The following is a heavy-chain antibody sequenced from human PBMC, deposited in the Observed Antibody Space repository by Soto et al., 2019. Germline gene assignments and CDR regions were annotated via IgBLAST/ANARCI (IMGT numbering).Heavy chain of an antibody. CDR2: ISSSGSTI. V-gene: IGHV3-48*03. Sequence: PGGSLRLSCAASGFTFSSYEMNWVRQAPGKGLEWVSYISSSGSTIYYADSVKGRFTISRDNAKNSLYLQMNSLRAEDTAVYYCARDNGAAAGTWWFDPWGQGTLVTVPQ. J-gene: IGHJ5*02. CDR3: ARDNGAAAGTWWFDP. D-gene: IGHD6-13*01. CDR1: GFTFSSYE.